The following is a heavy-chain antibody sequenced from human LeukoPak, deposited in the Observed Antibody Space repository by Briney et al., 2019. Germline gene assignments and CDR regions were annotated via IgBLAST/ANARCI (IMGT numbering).Heavy chain of an antibody. CDR1: GFTFRIYS. CDR3: AKDLKPDGVWDVDF. J-gene: IGHJ4*02. CDR2: IYGDGSRT. V-gene: IGHV3-23*01. D-gene: IGHD1-14*01. Sequence: GGSLRLSCAASGFTFRIYSMIRVRQAPGKGLEWVSGIYGDGSRTFYADSVKGRFTISRDNSNNMLFLHMDSVRADDTALYYCAKDLKPDGVWDVDFWGQGTLVTVPS.